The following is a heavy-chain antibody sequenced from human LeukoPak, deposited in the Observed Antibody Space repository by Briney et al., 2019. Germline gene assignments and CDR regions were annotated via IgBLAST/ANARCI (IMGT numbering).Heavy chain of an antibody. CDR1: GFSLSNHW. CDR3: ARGHYGLDV. CDR2: INVDGSEK. J-gene: IGHJ6*02. V-gene: IGHV3-7*01. Sequence: PGGSLRLSCAASGFSLSNHWVTWVRQAPGKGPEWVAHINVDGSEKDFLDSMRGRFTISRDNSKNSVYLQMNTLRVEDTAVCHWARGHYGLDVWGQGTTVTVSS.